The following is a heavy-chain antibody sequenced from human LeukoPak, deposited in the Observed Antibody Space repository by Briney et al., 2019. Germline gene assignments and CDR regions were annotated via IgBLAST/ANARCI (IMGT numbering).Heavy chain of an antibody. V-gene: IGHV1-69*13. CDR3: ARGLRFLEWLSQFDY. D-gene: IGHD3-3*01. J-gene: IGHJ4*02. CDR1: GGTFSSYA. Sequence: SVKVSCKASGGTFSSYAISWVRQAPGQGLEWMGGIIPIFGTANYAQKFQGRVTITADESTSTAYMELSSLRSEDTAVYYCARGLRFLEWLSQFDYWGQGTLVTVSS. CDR2: IIPIFGTA.